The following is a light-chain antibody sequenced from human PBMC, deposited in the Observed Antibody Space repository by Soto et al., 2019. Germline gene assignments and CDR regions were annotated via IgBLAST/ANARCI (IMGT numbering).Light chain of an antibody. Sequence: DIQMTQSPSTLSASVGDRVTITCRASQSISDWVAWYQQKPGKAPKLLIYAASSLESGVPSRLSGSGSGTEFTLTISSLQPDDFATYFCQHYSAYSVTFGQGTKVDIK. CDR2: AAS. CDR1: QSISDW. V-gene: IGKV1-5*01. J-gene: IGKJ1*01. CDR3: QHYSAYSVT.